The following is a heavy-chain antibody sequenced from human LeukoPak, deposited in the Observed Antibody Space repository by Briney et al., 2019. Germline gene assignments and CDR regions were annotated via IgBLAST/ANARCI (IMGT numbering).Heavy chain of an antibody. D-gene: IGHD3-10*01. J-gene: IGHJ4*02. Sequence: SETLSLTCTVPGGSIRSSYYYWGWIRQPPGKGLEWIGSIYDSGSTYYNPSLKSRVTISVDTSKNQFSLKLNSVTAADTAVYYCARHYGHWGQGTLVTVSS. V-gene: IGHV4-39*01. CDR2: IYDSGST. CDR1: GGSIRSSYYY. CDR3: ARHYGH.